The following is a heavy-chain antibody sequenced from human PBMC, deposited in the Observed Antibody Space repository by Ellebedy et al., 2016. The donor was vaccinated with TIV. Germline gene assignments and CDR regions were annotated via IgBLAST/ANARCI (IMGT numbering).Heavy chain of an antibody. D-gene: IGHD2-15*01. CDR2: IWYDGSNK. Sequence: PGGSLRLSCAASGFTFSSYGMHWVRQAPGKGLEWVAVIWYDGSNKYYADSVKGRFTISRDNSKNTLYLQMNSLRAEDTAVYYCARDLYCSGGSCYWRSAFDIWGQGTMVTVSS. CDR3: ARDLYCSGGSCYWRSAFDI. V-gene: IGHV3-33*08. J-gene: IGHJ3*02. CDR1: GFTFSSYG.